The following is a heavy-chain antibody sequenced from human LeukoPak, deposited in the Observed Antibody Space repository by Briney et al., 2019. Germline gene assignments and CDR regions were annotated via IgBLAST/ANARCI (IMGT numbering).Heavy chain of an antibody. Sequence: SVKVSCKASGGTFSSYAISWVRQAPGQGLEWMGGIIPIFGTANYAQKSRGRVTITADESTSTAYMELSSLRSEDTAVYYCASGDGYNMWIPWGWGQGTLVTVSS. V-gene: IGHV1-69*13. J-gene: IGHJ4*02. D-gene: IGHD5-24*01. CDR3: ASGDGYNMWIPWG. CDR1: GGTFSSYA. CDR2: IIPIFGTA.